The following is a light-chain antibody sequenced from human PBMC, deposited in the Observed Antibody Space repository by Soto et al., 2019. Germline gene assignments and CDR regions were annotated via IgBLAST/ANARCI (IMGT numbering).Light chain of an antibody. CDR3: QHYYGHSWT. CDR1: QSVSTW. V-gene: IGKV1-5*03. Sequence: DIQITQSPSTLSSSGGDRVSITCRASQSVSTWLAWFQQKPGKAPKALIYTASNLESGVPSRFSGSGSGTEFTLTISSLQPDDFATYYCQHYYGHSWTFGQGTKV. CDR2: TAS. J-gene: IGKJ1*01.